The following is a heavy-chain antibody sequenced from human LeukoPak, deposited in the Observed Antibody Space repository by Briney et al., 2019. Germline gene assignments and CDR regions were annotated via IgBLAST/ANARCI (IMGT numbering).Heavy chain of an antibody. CDR2: IYYSGST. D-gene: IGHD1-26*01. J-gene: IGHJ3*02. Sequence: SETLSLTCTVSGGSVSSYYWSWIRQPPEKGLEWIGYIYYSGSTNYNPSLKSRVTISVDTSKNQFSLKLSSVTAADTAVYYCARIVVGAYRTDAFDIWGQGTMVTVSS. CDR3: ARIVVGAYRTDAFDI. V-gene: IGHV4-59*08. CDR1: GGSVSSYY.